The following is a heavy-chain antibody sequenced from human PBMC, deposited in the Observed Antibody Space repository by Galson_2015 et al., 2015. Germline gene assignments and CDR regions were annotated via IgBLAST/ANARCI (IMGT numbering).Heavy chain of an antibody. V-gene: IGHV1-46*01. CDR1: GYTFIRYY. Sequence: SVKVSCKASGYTFIRYYMHWVRQAPGQGLEWVAFINPSDGSTSYAQKFQGRVTTTRDTSTSTVYMELSGLISEDTAMYYCARETPSWELDYWGQGTLVTVSS. D-gene: IGHD6-13*01. CDR2: INPSDGST. CDR3: ARETPSWELDY. J-gene: IGHJ4*02.